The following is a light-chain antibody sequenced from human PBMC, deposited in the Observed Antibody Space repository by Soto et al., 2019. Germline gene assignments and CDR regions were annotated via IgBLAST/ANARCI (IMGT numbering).Light chain of an antibody. Sequence: DIQMTQSPSTLSASVGDRVTFTCRASQRISTSLAWYQQKPGKAPKLLIYHASDLESGVPSRLSGSGSGTEFTLTISSLQPDDFATYYCQQYDTLWTFGQGTKVDIK. CDR1: QRISTS. CDR3: QQYDTLWT. V-gene: IGKV1-5*01. CDR2: HAS. J-gene: IGKJ1*01.